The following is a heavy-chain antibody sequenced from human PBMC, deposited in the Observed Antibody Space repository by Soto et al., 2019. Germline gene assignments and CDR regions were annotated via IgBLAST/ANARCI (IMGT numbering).Heavy chain of an antibody. D-gene: IGHD2-15*01. J-gene: IGHJ6*04. CDR1: GFSLSTSGVG. Sequence: QITLKESGPTLVKPTQTLTLTCTFSGFSLSTSGVGVAWIRQPPGKALEWLALIYWDDDKRNRPSLETSRTITKDTSKTQVVLTITNMDSVDTATYYCAYLPCSGGSCYWFSYSGMDVWGKGTTVTVSS. CDR2: IYWDDDK. CDR3: AYLPCSGGSCYWFSYSGMDV. V-gene: IGHV2-5*02.